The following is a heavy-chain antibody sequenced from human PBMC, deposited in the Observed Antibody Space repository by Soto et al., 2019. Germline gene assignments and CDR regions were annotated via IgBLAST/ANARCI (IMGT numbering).Heavy chain of an antibody. Sequence: GGSLRLSCAASGFTFSSYAMSWVRQAPGKGLEWVSAISGSGGSTYYADSVKGRFTISRDNSKNTLYLQMNSLRAEDTAVYYCAKSGRYYYDSSPPFDYWGQGTLVTVSS. D-gene: IGHD3-22*01. CDR2: ISGSGGST. CDR3: AKSGRYYYDSSPPFDY. V-gene: IGHV3-23*01. CDR1: GFTFSSYA. J-gene: IGHJ4*02.